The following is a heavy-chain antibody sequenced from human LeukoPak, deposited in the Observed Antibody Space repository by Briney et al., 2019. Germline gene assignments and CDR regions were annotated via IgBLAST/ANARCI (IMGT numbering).Heavy chain of an antibody. D-gene: IGHD5-12*01. CDR2: IIPIFGTA. CDR3: ARITPQYSGYDYYFDY. J-gene: IGHJ4*02. V-gene: IGHV1-69*13. Sequence: SVKVSCKASGGTFSSYAISWVRQAPGQGLEWMGGIIPIFGTANYAQKFQGRVTNTADESTSTAYMELSSLRSEDTAVYYCARITPQYSGYDYYFDYWGQGTLVTVSS. CDR1: GGTFSSYA.